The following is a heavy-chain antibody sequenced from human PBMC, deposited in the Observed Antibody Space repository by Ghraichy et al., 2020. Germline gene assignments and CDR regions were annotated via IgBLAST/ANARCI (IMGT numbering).Heavy chain of an antibody. CDR1: GFTLSDYS. Sequence: GGSLRLSCAVSGFTLSDYSINWVRQAPGKGLEWISYITSSGKFISYADSLKGRFTVSRDNAKKTLYLQMNSLRGEDTAVYYCARASAVVRFYYYAVMDVWGQGTTVTVSS. V-gene: IGHV3-48*01. CDR2: ITSSGKFI. D-gene: IGHD2-2*01. CDR3: ARASAVVRFYYYAVMDV. J-gene: IGHJ6*02.